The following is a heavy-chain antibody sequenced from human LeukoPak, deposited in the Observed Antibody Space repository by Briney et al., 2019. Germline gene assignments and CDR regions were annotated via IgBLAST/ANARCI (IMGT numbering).Heavy chain of an antibody. CDR2: INPSGGST. CDR1: GYTFTSFY. D-gene: IGHD6-13*01. Sequence: ASVKVSCKASGYTFTSFYMHWVRQAPGQGLEWMGIINPSGGSTGYAQKFQGRVTMTRDTSTSTVYMELSSLRSEDTAVYYCARDFGQQEGYFDYWGQGTLVTVSS. V-gene: IGHV1-46*01. CDR3: ARDFGQQEGYFDY. J-gene: IGHJ4*02.